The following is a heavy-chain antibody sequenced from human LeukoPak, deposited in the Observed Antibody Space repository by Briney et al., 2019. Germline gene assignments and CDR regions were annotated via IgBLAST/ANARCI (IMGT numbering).Heavy chain of an antibody. CDR1: GYSFATYW. Sequence: GESLKISCKGSGYSFATYWIGWVRQTPAKGLEWMGIIYPGDSDTRYSPSFQGQVTISADKSINTAYLQWSSLKASDTAMYYCARHQIVGATRSPFDYWAREPWSPSPQ. V-gene: IGHV5-51*01. D-gene: IGHD1-26*01. CDR2: IYPGDSDT. J-gene: IGHJ4*02. CDR3: ARHQIVGATRSPFDY.